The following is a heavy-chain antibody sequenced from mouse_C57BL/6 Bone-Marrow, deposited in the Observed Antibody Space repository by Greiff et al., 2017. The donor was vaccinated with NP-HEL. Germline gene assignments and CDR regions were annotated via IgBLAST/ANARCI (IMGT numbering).Heavy chain of an antibody. Sequence: VQLKQSGAELVRPGASVKLSCTASGFNIKDYYMHWVKQRPEQGLEWIGRIDPEDGDTEYAPKFQGKATMTADTSSNTAYLQLSSLTSEDTAVYYCTTGLGGGYYYAMDYWGQGTSVTVSS. J-gene: IGHJ4*01. CDR1: GFNIKDYY. V-gene: IGHV14-1*01. CDR2: IDPEDGDT. D-gene: IGHD3-3*01. CDR3: TTGLGGGYYYAMDY.